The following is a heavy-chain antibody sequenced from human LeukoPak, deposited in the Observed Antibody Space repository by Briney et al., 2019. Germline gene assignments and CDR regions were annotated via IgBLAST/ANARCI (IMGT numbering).Heavy chain of an antibody. Sequence: SETLSLTCTVSGGSISSGDYYWSWIRQPPGKGLESIGHIYYSGSTYYNPSLKSRVTISVDTSKNQFSLKLSSVTAADTAVYYCARVTTVMLFDYWGQGTLVTVSS. J-gene: IGHJ4*02. CDR3: ARVTTVMLFDY. D-gene: IGHD4-17*01. CDR2: IYYSGST. V-gene: IGHV4-30-4*01. CDR1: GGSISSGDYY.